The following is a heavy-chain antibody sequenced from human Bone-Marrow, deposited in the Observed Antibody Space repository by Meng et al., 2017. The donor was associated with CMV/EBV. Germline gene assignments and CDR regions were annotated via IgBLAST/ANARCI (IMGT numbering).Heavy chain of an antibody. V-gene: IGHV4-61*08. D-gene: IGHD6-19*01. CDR3: ARGSPNSGWYQIDY. J-gene: IGHJ4*02. CDR1: GGSVSSGDYY. Sequence: GSLRLSCTVSGGSVSSGDYYWSWIRQPPGKGLEWIGYIHNSGDTNYNPSLKSRVTISVDTSKNQFSLKLSSVTAADTAVYYCARGSPNSGWYQIDYWGQGTLVTVSS. CDR2: IHNSGDT.